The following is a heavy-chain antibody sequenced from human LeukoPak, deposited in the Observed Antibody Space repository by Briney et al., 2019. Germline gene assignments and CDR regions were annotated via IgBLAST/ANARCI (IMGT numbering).Heavy chain of an antibody. J-gene: IGHJ6*02. CDR3: ARVMESGFGELYYYYYGMDV. CDR2: ISYDGSNK. D-gene: IGHD3-10*01. Sequence: PGRSLRLSCAASGFTFCSYAMHWVRQAPGKGLEWVAVISYDGSNKYYADSVKGRFTISRDNSKNTLYLQMNSLRAEDTAVYYCARVMESGFGELYYYYYGMDVWGQGTTVTVSS. V-gene: IGHV3-30*04. CDR1: GFTFCSYA.